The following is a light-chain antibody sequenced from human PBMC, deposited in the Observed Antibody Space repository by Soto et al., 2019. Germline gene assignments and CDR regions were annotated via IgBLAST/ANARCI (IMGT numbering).Light chain of an antibody. V-gene: IGKV3-20*01. CDR1: LSVSTN. J-gene: IGKJ1*01. CDR2: GAS. Sequence: EIVMTQSPGTLSVSPGERATPSCRASLSVSTNLAWYQQKPGQAPRLLIYGASTRATGISARFSGSGSGTDFTLTISRLEPEDFAVYYCRQYGSSGTFGQGTKVDIK. CDR3: RQYGSSGT.